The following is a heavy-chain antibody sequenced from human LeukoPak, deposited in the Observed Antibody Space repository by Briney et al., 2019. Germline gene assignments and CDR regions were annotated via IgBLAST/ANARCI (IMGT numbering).Heavy chain of an antibody. CDR3: GRKSANRKTSEFDY. D-gene: IGHD1-14*01. Sequence: ASVKVSCKASGYTFTDYYMNWVRQAPGQGLEWMGWIHPNSGGIKYAQKFQGRVTMTRDTSISTAYMELSGLTSDDTAVYYCGRKSANRKTSEFDYWGQGTLVTVSP. J-gene: IGHJ4*02. CDR2: IHPNSGGI. V-gene: IGHV1-2*02. CDR1: GYTFTDYY.